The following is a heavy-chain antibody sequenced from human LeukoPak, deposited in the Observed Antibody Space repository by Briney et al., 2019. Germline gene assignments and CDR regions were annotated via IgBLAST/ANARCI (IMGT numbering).Heavy chain of an antibody. CDR2: IYYRST. J-gene: IGHJ4*02. Sequence: SETLSLTCTVSGGSISGDYWSWIRQSPGKGLEWIGFIYYRSTNYNPSLKSRVTISVDTSKNQFSLKLSSVTAADTAVYYCARHYDYGGLDYWGQGTLVTVSS. CDR1: GGSISGDY. V-gene: IGHV4-59*08. CDR3: ARHYDYGGLDY. D-gene: IGHD4-23*01.